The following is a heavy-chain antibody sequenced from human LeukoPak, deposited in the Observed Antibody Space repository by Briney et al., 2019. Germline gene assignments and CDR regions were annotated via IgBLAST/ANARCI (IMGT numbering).Heavy chain of an antibody. CDR3: ARGREGNYYDY. CDR1: GDSISSGGHY. Sequence: SQTLSLTCTVSGDSISSGGHYWSWVRQHPGKGLEWIGYIYYSGSTYYNPPLKSRVIISVGTSKNQFSLKLSSVTAADTAVYYCARGREGNYYDYWGQGTLVTVSS. CDR2: IYYSGST. J-gene: IGHJ4*02. D-gene: IGHD3-10*01. V-gene: IGHV4-31*03.